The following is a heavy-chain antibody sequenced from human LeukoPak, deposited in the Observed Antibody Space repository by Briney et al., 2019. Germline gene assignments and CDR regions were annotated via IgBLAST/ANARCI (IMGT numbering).Heavy chain of an antibody. CDR2: ISYDGSNK. V-gene: IGHV3-30-3*01. CDR3: ARGKAAAGDYFDY. Sequence: GRSLRLSCAASGFTFSSYAMHWVRQAPAKGLEWVAVISYDGSNKYYADSVKGRFTISRDNSKNTLYLQMNSLRAEDTAVYYCARGKAAAGDYFDYWGQGTLVTVSS. J-gene: IGHJ4*02. D-gene: IGHD6-13*01. CDR1: GFTFSSYA.